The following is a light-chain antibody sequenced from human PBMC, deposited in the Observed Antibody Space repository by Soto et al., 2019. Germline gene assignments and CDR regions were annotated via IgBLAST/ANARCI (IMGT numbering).Light chain of an antibody. CDR1: QSISSW. V-gene: IGKV1-5*01. CDR3: QHYNTYSWT. Sequence: DLQMTQSPSTLSASVGDRVTITCRASQSISSWLAWYQQKPGRAPKLLIYDASILQSGVPSRFTGSGSGTEFTLTISSLQPDDFATYYCQHYNTYSWTFGQGTKVEI. CDR2: DAS. J-gene: IGKJ1*01.